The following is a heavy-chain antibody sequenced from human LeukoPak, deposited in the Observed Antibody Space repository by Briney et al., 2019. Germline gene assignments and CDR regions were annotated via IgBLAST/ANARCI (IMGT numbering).Heavy chain of an antibody. V-gene: IGHV3-30*02. Sequence: PGGSLRLSCATSGFPFSHYGMHWVRQAPGSGLEWVAYVHTDGSKYYSDSVKGRFTISRDNSKNTLDLQMNSLTVEDTAIYYCGYFGSGSSYTPDSWGQGTLVTVSS. CDR1: GFPFSHYG. CDR2: VHTDGSK. D-gene: IGHD3-10*01. CDR3: GYFGSGSSYTPDS. J-gene: IGHJ5*01.